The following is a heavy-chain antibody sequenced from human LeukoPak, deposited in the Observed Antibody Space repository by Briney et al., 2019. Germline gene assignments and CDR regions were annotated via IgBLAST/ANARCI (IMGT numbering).Heavy chain of an antibody. CDR3: ARDYYDSSVYQYYYDS. CDR1: GGSITNHY. V-gene: IGHV4-59*11. D-gene: IGHD3-22*01. Sequence: PSETLSLTCTVSGGSITNHYWTWIRQTPWKGLEWIGYVSHRGSTNYHPSLASRVTISLDTSKNHFSLNLKSVTAADTAVYYCARDYYDSSVYQYYYDSWGQGTLVIVSS. J-gene: IGHJ4*02. CDR2: VSHRGST.